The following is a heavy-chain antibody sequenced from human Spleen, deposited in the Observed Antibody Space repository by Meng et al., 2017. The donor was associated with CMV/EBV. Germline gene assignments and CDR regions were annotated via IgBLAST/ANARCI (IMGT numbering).Heavy chain of an antibody. CDR3: ARVLNGWFDP. Sequence: VSCKASGYTFAGHYMHWVRQAPGQGLEWMGWINPKSGGRNYAQNFQGRVTMTSDTSISTAYMELSRLRSDDTAVYYCARVLNGWFDPWGQGTLVTVSS. D-gene: IGHD2-8*01. CDR2: INPKSGGR. J-gene: IGHJ5*02. V-gene: IGHV1-2*02. CDR1: GYTFAGHY.